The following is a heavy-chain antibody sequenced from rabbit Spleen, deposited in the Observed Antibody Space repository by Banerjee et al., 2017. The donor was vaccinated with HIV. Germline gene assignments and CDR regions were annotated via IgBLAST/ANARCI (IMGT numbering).Heavy chain of an antibody. Sequence: QSLEESGGDLVKPGASLTLACTASGFSFSDRDVMCWVRQAPGKGLEWIACINTYTVKSVYASWATGRFTFSRTSSTTVTLQMTSLTAADTAAYFCARSDGAVTNYAGNSNLWGPGTLVTVS. D-gene: IGHD8-1*01. CDR1: GFSFSDRDV. CDR2: INTYTVKS. CDR3: ARSDGAVTNYAGNSNL. J-gene: IGHJ4*01. V-gene: IGHV1S40*01.